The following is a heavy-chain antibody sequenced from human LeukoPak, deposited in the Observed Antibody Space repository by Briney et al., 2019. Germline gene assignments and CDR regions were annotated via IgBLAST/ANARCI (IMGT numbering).Heavy chain of an antibody. J-gene: IGHJ3*02. Sequence: PGGSLRLSCAASGFTFSTYNMNWVRQAPGKGPEWVSSISTSSNYIYYADSVKGRFTISRDNAKNSLYLQMNSLRVADTDVYYCARDVGAAAPDAFDIWGQGTMVTVSS. CDR3: ARDVGAAAPDAFDI. V-gene: IGHV3-21*01. CDR2: ISTSSNYI. CDR1: GFTFSTYN. D-gene: IGHD1-26*01.